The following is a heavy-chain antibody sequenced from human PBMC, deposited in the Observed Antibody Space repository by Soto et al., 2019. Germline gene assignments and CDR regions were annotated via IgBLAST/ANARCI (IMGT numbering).Heavy chain of an antibody. D-gene: IGHD4-4*01. CDR1: GFTFSSYA. J-gene: IGHJ6*02. V-gene: IGHV3-30-3*01. CDR2: ISYDGSNK. CDR3: ARDLTGGNSIPLVYYYGMDV. Sequence: GGSLRLSCAASGFTFSSYAMHWVRQAPGKGLEWVAVISYDGSNKYYADSVKGRFTISRDNSKNTLYLQMNSLRAEDTAVYYCARDLTGGNSIPLVYYYGMDVWGQGTTVTVSS.